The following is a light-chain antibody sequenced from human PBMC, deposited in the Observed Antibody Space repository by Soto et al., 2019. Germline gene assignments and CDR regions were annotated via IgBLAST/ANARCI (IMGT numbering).Light chain of an antibody. V-gene: IGLV2-14*01. J-gene: IGLJ1*01. Sequence: QSALTQPASVSGSPGQSITISCTGTSSEVGGYNYVSWYQQHPVKAPKLMIYEVSNRPSGVSNRFSGSKSGNTASLTISGLQAEDEADYYCSSYTSSSTPYVFGTGTKLTVL. CDR3: SSYTSSSTPYV. CDR2: EVS. CDR1: SSEVGGYNY.